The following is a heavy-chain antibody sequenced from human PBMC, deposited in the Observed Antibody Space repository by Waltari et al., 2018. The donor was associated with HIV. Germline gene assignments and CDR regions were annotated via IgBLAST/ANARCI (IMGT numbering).Heavy chain of an antibody. Sequence: QVRLQQWGAGLLKPSETLSLTCAVYGGSFSNYYWTGIRQTPEKGLEWIGEINHSGTTDYNPSLKSRLTMSIDTSKNQFSLKLNSVTAADTAVYYCARHRFTRGNSAWYFLYWGQGTHVTVSS. CDR2: INHSGTT. CDR1: GGSFSNYY. D-gene: IGHD6-19*01. J-gene: IGHJ4*02. V-gene: IGHV4-34*02. CDR3: ARHRFTRGNSAWYFLY.